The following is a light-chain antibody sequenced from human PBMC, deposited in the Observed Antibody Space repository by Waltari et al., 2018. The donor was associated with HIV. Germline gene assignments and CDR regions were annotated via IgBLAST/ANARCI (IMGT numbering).Light chain of an antibody. CDR3: QVWDRNSNHYV. CDR2: YDS. J-gene: IGLJ1*01. Sequence: SYVLTQPPSVSVAPGETARITCGGSDVGSKSVHWYQQKPGQAPMLVIFYDSDRSSEIPDRVSGCVSGNTATLTISGVEAGDEADYYCQVWDRNSNHYVFGSGTKVTVL. V-gene: IGLV3-21*04. CDR1: DVGSKS.